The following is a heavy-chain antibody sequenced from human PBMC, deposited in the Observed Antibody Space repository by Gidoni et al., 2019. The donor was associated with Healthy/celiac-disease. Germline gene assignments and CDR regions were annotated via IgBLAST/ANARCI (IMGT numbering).Heavy chain of an antibody. J-gene: IGHJ4*02. CDR2: MNPNSGNT. V-gene: IGHV1-8*01. CDR1: GYTFTSYD. D-gene: IGHD3-3*01. Sequence: QVQLVQSGAEVKKPGASVKVSCKASGYTFTSYDINWVRQATGQGLEWMGWMNPNSGNTGYAQKFQGRVTMTRNTSISTAYMELSSLRSEDTAVYYCARAKQYYDFWSGYYLFDYWGQGTLVTVSS. CDR3: ARAKQYYDFWSGYYLFDY.